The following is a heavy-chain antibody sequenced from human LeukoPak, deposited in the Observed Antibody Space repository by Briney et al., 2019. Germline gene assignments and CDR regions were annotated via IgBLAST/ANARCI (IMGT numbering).Heavy chain of an antibody. Sequence: PSETLSLTCTVSGGSISSYYWSWIRQPAGKGLEWIGRIYTSGSTNYNPSLKSRVTMSVDTSKNQFSLKLSSVTAADTAVYYCARSMVRGVTKYYFDYWGQGTLVTVSS. CDR2: IYTSGST. J-gene: IGHJ4*02. V-gene: IGHV4-4*07. CDR1: GGSISSYY. CDR3: ARSMVRGVTKYYFDY. D-gene: IGHD3-10*01.